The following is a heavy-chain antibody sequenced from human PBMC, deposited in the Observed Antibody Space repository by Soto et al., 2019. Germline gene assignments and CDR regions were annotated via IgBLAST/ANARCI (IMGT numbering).Heavy chain of an antibody. CDR1: GGSISSSSYY. D-gene: IGHD1-26*01. J-gene: IGHJ5*02. V-gene: IGHV4-39*01. CDR3: ARSLLGDPPANCFAP. CDR2: IYYSGST. Sequence: QLQLQESGPGLVKPSETLSLTCTVSGGSISSSSYYWGWIRQPPGKGLEWIGSIYYSGSTYYNPSLKSRVTIFLDPSKNQFSLKLSSVAAADTAVHYCARSLLGDPPANCFAPWGQGTLVTVSS.